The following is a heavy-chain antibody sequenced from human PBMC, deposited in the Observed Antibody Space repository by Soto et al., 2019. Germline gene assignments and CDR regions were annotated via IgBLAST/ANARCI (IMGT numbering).Heavy chain of an antibody. CDR1: GFTFSSYA. CDR2: ISGSGDSK. V-gene: IGHV3-23*01. CDR3: AKRAYGSDFDY. D-gene: IGHD3-10*01. Sequence: EVQLLESGGGLVQPRGSLRLSCAASGFTFSSYAMSWVRQAPGKGLEWVSVISGSGDSKYYADSVKGRFTISRDNSKNTLYLQMNSLRVEDTAVYYCAKRAYGSDFDYWGQGTLVTVSS. J-gene: IGHJ4*02.